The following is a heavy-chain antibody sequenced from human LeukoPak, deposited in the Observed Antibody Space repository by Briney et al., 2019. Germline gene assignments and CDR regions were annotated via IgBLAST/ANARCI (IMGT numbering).Heavy chain of an antibody. CDR3: ARLAVAYFDS. Sequence: GSLKLSRAVSGFTVRCHYMNLVRQAPGKGLEWVSVIYSDGSTFYPDSVKDRFTISRDNSKNTLYLQMNSLRAEDTAVYYCARLAVAYFDSWGQGTLVTVSS. CDR1: GFTVRCHY. D-gene: IGHD6-19*01. V-gene: IGHV3-66*04. CDR2: IYSDGST. J-gene: IGHJ4*02.